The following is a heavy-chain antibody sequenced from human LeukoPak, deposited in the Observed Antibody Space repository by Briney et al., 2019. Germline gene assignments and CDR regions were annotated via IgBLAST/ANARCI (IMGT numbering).Heavy chain of an antibody. J-gene: IGHJ4*02. V-gene: IGHV3-48*01. CDR3: ARVREVSYGLDY. CDR1: GFTFRTYS. D-gene: IGHD3-16*01. Sequence: PGGSLRLSCAASGFTFRTYSMNWVRQAPGKGLEWVSYINTDSTTIHYADSVKGRFSISRDNAKNSLYLQMNSLRVEDTAVYYCARVREVSYGLDYWGQGTLVTVSS. CDR2: INTDSTTI.